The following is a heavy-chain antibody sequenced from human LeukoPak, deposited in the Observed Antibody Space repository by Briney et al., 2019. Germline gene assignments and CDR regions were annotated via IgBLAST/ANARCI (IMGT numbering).Heavy chain of an antibody. CDR3: VRDVWGDRDGYFDN. CDR1: GFTFSSYW. CDR2: INTDGRSA. V-gene: IGHV3-74*01. D-gene: IGHD3-16*01. J-gene: IGHJ4*02. Sequence: QAGGCLRLSCAASGFTFSSYWVHWVRQAPGKGLVWVSRINTDGRSASYAESVKGRFTVSRDNAKNTLSLQMNSLGPEDTAVYYCVRDVWGDRDGYFDNWGRGTLVTVSS.